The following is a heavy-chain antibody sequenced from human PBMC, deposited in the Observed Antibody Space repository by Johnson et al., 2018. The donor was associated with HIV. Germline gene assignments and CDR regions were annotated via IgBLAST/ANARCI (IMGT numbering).Heavy chain of an antibody. J-gene: IGHJ3*02. CDR1: GFTFSGSA. CDR3: TSGKSWLAVDAFDI. V-gene: IGHV3-73*02. Sequence: VQLVESGGGLVQPGGSLKLSCAASGFTFSGSAMHWVRQASGKGLEWVGRIRSKANSYATAYAASVKGRFTISRDASKNTAYLQMNSLKTDDTAVYYCTSGKSWLAVDAFDIWGQGTMVTVSS. D-gene: IGHD6-19*01. CDR2: IRSKANSYAT.